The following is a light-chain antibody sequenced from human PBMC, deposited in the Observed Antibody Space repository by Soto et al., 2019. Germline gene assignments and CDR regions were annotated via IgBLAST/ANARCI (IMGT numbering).Light chain of an antibody. CDR3: QHYVNSLWT. CDR1: QTISSNN. Sequence: EVVLTQSPVTLSLSPGERATLSCWASQTISSNNLDWYQQKPGQAPRLLIYSASRRAAGIPDRFSGSGSGTDFTLTISRLEAEDFAVYYCQHYVNSLWTFGQGTKVEIK. V-gene: IGKV3-20*01. CDR2: SAS. J-gene: IGKJ1*01.